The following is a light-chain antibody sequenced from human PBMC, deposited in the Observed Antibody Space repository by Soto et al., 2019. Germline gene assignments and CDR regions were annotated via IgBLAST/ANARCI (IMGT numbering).Light chain of an antibody. J-gene: IGKJ1*01. CDR1: QSMSTW. Sequence: DIQMTQSPSTLSASVGDRVTITCRASQSMSTWLAWYQQKPGKAPKLLIFDASSLERGVPARFSGSGSGTEFTLTISSLQPDDFATYYCQQYNSYMFGQGTKVEIK. CDR3: QQYNSYM. CDR2: DAS. V-gene: IGKV1-5*01.